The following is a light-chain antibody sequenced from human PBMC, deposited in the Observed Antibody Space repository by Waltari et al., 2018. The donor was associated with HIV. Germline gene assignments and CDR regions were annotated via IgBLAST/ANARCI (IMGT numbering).Light chain of an antibody. CDR3: MQGAHWPYT. CDR2: RVS. V-gene: IGKV2-30*01. J-gene: IGKJ2*01. CDR1: QRLNTSDGNTY. Sequence: DVLMTQSPLPLPVPLGQPTSISCRSSQRLNTSDGNTYLNWFHQRPGQAPRRLIYRVSRRDSGAPDRFSGSGSATNFTLKISRVEAGDVGIYYCMQGAHWPYTFGQGTKLEIK.